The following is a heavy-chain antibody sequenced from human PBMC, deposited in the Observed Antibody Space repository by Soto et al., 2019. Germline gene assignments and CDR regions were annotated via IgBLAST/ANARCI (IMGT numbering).Heavy chain of an antibody. CDR3: ARDPHETDLWSGYYPDY. CDR2: INAGNGNT. CDR1: GYTFTSYA. Sequence: GASVKVSCKASGYTFTSYAMHWVRQAPGQRLEWMGWINAGNGNTKYSQKFQGRVTITRDTSASTAYMELSSLRSEDTAVYYCARDPHETDLWSGYYPDYWGQGTLVTVSS. J-gene: IGHJ4*02. V-gene: IGHV1-3*01. D-gene: IGHD3-3*01.